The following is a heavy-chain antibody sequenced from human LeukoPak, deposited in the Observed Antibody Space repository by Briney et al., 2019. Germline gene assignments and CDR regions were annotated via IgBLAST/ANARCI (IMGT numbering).Heavy chain of an antibody. V-gene: IGHV1-69*13. CDR3: ATGPDWDYYFDY. CDR2: IIPIFGTA. D-gene: IGHD1-7*01. J-gene: IGHJ4*02. CDR1: GYTFTSXA. Sequence: SVRVSCKASGYTFTSXAISWVRQAPGQGLEWMGGIIPIFGTANYAQKFQGRVTITADESTSTAYMELSSLRSEDTAVYYCATGPDWDYYFDYWGQGTLVTVSS.